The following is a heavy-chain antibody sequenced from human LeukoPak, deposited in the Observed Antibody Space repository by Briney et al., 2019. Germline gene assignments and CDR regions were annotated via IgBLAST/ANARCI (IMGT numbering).Heavy chain of an antibody. CDR3: ASTTTVVTY. Sequence: TSETLSLTCAVYGGSFSGYYWSWIRQPPGKGLEWIGEINHSGSTNYNPSLKSRGTISVDTSKNQFSLKLSSVTAADTAVYYCASTTTVVTYWGQGTLVTVSS. J-gene: IGHJ4*02. D-gene: IGHD4-23*01. CDR2: INHSGST. V-gene: IGHV4-34*01. CDR1: GGSFSGYY.